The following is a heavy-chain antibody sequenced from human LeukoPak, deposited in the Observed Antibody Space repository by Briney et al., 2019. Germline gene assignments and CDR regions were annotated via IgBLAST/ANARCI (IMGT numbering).Heavy chain of an antibody. CDR1: GGSISSYY. Sequence: SETLSLTCTVSGGSISSYYWSWIRQPAGKGLGWIGRIYTSGSTTYNPSLKSRVTMSVDTSQNPISLKLSSVTAPHTALYYCARELLSGRATFLYDAFDISGQRTLVTVSS. J-gene: IGHJ3*02. CDR3: ARELLSGRATFLYDAFDI. V-gene: IGHV4-4*07. D-gene: IGHD1-26*01. CDR2: IYTSGST.